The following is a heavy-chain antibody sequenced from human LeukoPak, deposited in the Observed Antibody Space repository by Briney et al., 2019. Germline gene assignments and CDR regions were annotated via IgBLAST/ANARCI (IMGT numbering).Heavy chain of an antibody. CDR3: ARHRRGDCSSASCYTDY. D-gene: IGHD2-2*02. J-gene: IGHJ4*02. V-gene: IGHV4-39*01. Sequence: SETLSLTCIVSGGSISSSNYYWGWIRQPPGKGLEWIGSISYSGTPYYNPSLNSRVTISVDTSKNQFSLRLSSVTVADTAVYYCARHRRGDCSSASCYTDYWGQGTLVTVSS. CDR2: ISYSGTP. CDR1: GGSISSSNYY.